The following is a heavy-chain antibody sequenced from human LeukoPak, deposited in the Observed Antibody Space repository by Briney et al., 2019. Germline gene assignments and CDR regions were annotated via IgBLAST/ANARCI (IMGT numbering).Heavy chain of an antibody. J-gene: IGHJ4*02. Sequence: PSETLSLTCTVSGGSISSYYWSWIRQPPGKGLEWIGYMYYSGSTDSNPSLKSRVTISLDTSKNQLSLKLSSVTAADMAVYYCARLGSSGRDYWGQGTLVTVSS. CDR1: GGSISSYY. CDR2: MYYSGST. CDR3: ARLGSSGRDY. V-gene: IGHV4-59*08. D-gene: IGHD3-22*01.